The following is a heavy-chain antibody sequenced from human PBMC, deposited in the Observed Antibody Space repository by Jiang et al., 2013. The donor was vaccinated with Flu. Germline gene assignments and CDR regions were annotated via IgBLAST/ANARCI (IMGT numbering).Heavy chain of an antibody. J-gene: IGHJ6*02. V-gene: IGHV3-30-3*01. CDR2: ISYDGSNK. CDR3: VREGGYCRGGSCYSSARYYYYGMDV. CDR1: SYA. Sequence: SYAMHWVRQAPGKGLEWVAVISYDGSNKYYADSVKGRFTISRDNSKNTLYLQMNSLRAEDTAVYYCVREGGYCRGGSCYSSARYYYYGMDVWGQGTTVTVSS. D-gene: IGHD2-15*01.